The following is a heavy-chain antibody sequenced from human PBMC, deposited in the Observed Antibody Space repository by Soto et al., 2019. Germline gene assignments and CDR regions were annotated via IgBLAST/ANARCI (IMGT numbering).Heavy chain of an antibody. CDR1: GFTFSSYA. Sequence: XRLSCAASGFTFSSYAMHWVRQAPGKGLEWVAVISYDGSNKYYADSVKGRFTISRDNSKNTLYLQMNSLRAEDTAVYYXXXXXXYXXSXCLGYWXXGTLVTVSS. CDR2: ISYDGSNK. J-gene: IGHJ4*02. V-gene: IGHV3-30-3*01. CDR3: XXXXXYXXSXCLGY.